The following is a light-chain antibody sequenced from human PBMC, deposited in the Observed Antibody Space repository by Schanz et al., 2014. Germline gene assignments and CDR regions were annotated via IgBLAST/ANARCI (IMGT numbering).Light chain of an antibody. Sequence: DIQMTQSPSSLSAYVGDTITITCRRGLNVTGYLNWYQQKPGKAPTLLISSGSTLQSGVPARFTGSGSGTDFTLTISSLQPEDFATYYCQQSYSPPFTFGPGTKVDIK. CDR3: QQSYSPPFT. J-gene: IGKJ3*01. CDR2: SGS. V-gene: IGKV1-39*01. CDR1: LNVTGY.